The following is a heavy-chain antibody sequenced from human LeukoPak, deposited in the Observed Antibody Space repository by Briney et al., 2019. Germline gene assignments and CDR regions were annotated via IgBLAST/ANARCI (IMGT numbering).Heavy chain of an antibody. CDR2: IKSKAYGGTT. D-gene: IGHD3-10*01. V-gene: IGHV3-49*04. CDR3: TRVKGEGGFGVSTSYYFDY. CDR1: GFTFGDYA. Sequence: GGSLRLSCTASGFTFGDYAMSWVRQAPGKGREWVGFIKSKAYGGTTEYAASVKGRFTISRDDYKSIAYLQMNSLKTEDTAVYYCTRVKGEGGFGVSTSYYFDYWGQGTLVTVSS. J-gene: IGHJ4*02.